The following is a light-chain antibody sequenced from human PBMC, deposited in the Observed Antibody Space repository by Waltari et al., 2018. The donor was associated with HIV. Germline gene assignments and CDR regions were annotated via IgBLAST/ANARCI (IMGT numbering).Light chain of an antibody. Sequence: QSALTQPASVSAFPGQSITISCTGNTTDISSYDFVSWYRQDPGKAPQLVMYSVNTRPSGISSRFSGVKSGNTASLRISGLQFEDEAEYFCSSYTSPNNLLFGGGTKLTV. CDR3: SSYTSPNNLL. J-gene: IGLJ3*02. CDR1: TTDISSYDF. CDR2: SVN. V-gene: IGLV2-14*01.